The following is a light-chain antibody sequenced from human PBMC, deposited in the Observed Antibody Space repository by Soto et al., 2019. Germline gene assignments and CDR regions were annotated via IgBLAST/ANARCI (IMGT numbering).Light chain of an antibody. Sequence: QSVLTQPPSASGTPGQRVTISCSGSSPNIGSNTVNWYQQLPGTAPKLLIYSNNHRPSGVPDRFSGCKSGTSASLAISGLQSEDEADYYCAAWDDSLNGYVFGTWTKVTVL. CDR3: AAWDDSLNGYV. CDR2: SNN. J-gene: IGLJ1*01. V-gene: IGLV1-44*01. CDR1: SPNIGSNT.